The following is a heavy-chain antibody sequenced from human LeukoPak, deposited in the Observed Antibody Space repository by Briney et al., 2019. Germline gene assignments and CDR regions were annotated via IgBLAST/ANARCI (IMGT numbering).Heavy chain of an antibody. CDR3: ARAAGSYAFDI. D-gene: IGHD3-10*01. CDR1: KFTFSDSY. CDR2: ISSSGTTM. Sequence: GRSLRLSCAASKFTFSDSYMGWMRQAPGKGLEWVSYISSSGTTMYYADSVKGRFTISRDNAKNSLYLQMNSLRAEDTAVYYCARAAGSYAFDIWGQGTMVTVSS. V-gene: IGHV3-11*04. J-gene: IGHJ3*02.